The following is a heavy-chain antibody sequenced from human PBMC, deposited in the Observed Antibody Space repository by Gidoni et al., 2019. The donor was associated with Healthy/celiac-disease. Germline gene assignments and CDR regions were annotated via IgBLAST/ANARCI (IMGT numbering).Heavy chain of an antibody. CDR1: GSTFSGDG. J-gene: IGHJ4*02. V-gene: IGHV3-33*01. CDR3: ARGGDIVVVPAAMLGVAYYFDY. D-gene: IGHD2-2*01. CDR2: IWYDGSNK. Sequence: QVQRVESGGDVVQPGRSLRLSCAASGSTFSGDGMHWVRQAPGKGLGWVAVIWYDGSNKYYADSVKGRFTISRDNSKNTLYLQMNSLRAEDTAVYYCARGGDIVVVPAAMLGVAYYFDYWGQGTLVTVSS.